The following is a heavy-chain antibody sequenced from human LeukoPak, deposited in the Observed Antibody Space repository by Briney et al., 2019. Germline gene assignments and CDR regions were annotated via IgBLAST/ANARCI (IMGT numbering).Heavy chain of an antibody. CDR3: AKDWGDNDSGIEH. CDR2: LSRDGKNI. Sequence: PGGSLRLSCAASGFTFSSFSMNRVRQAPEKGLEWVSSLSRDGKNIYYADSVRGRFTISRDNSKSTLFLQMNSLRVEDTAFYYCAKDWGDNDSGIEHWGQGSLVTVSS. CDR1: GFTFSSFS. D-gene: IGHD2-21*01. J-gene: IGHJ1*01. V-gene: IGHV3-21*04.